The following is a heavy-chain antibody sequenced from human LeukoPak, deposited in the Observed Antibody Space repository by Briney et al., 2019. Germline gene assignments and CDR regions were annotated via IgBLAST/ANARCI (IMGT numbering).Heavy chain of an antibody. CDR1: GGSISSNNW. CDR3: ARAPNYYDSSGYSTRAYYFDY. CDR2: IYHSGST. Sequence: PSGTLSLTCAVSGGSISSNNWWSWVRQPPGKGLEWIGEIYHSGSTNYNPSLKSRVTISVDKSKNQFSLKLSSVTAADTAVYYCARAPNYYDSSGYSTRAYYFDYWGQGTLVTVPS. V-gene: IGHV4-4*02. J-gene: IGHJ4*02. D-gene: IGHD3-22*01.